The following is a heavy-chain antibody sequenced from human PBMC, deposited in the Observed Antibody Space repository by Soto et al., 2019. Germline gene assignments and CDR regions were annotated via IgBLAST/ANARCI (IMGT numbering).Heavy chain of an antibody. D-gene: IGHD1-26*01. Sequence: EVQLLESGGGLVQPGGSLRLSCAASAFTFNTYAMGWVRQAPGKGLEWVSAISVRGGGRYYAESVKGRFTISRDTSKNTLYLQMNSLTADDTVVYYYVKSGGASPYYFDYWGRGTLVTVSS. V-gene: IGHV3-23*01. J-gene: IGHJ4*02. CDR1: AFTFNTYA. CDR3: VKSGGASPYYFDY. CDR2: ISVRGGGR.